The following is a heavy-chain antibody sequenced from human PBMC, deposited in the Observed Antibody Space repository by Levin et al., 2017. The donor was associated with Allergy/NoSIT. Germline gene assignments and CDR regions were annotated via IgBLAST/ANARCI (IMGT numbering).Heavy chain of an antibody. D-gene: IGHD4-23*01. CDR1: GGSISSGHYY. J-gene: IGHJ5*01. V-gene: IGHV4-31*03. Sequence: KPSETLSLTCTVSGGSISSGHYYWSWIRLHPGTGLEWIGHIYYTGPAYYNPSLRGRVTISIDTSEEQFSLKLTYVTAAATAVYYCARIRNAGGKGWFDSWGQGTLVTVSS. CDR2: IYYTGPA. CDR3: ARIRNAGGKGWFDS.